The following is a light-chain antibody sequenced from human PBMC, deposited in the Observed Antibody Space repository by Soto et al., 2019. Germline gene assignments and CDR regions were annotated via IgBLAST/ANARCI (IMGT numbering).Light chain of an antibody. CDR3: QQYGSSPIT. Sequence: EIVLTQSPGTLSLSPGERATLSCRASQSVSSSYLAWYQQRPGQAPRLLIYVASNRATGTPDRFSGSGSGTDFTLTISRLGPEDFAVYYCQQYGSSPITFGQGTRLEIK. CDR1: QSVSSSY. CDR2: VAS. J-gene: IGKJ5*01. V-gene: IGKV3-20*01.